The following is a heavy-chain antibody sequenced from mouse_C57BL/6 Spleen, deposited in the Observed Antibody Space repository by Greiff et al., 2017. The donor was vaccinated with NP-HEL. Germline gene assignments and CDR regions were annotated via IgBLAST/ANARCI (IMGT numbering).Heavy chain of an antibody. V-gene: IGHV5-9*01. Sequence: EVHLVESGGGLVKPGGSLKLSCAASGFTFSSYTMSWVRQTPEKRLEWVATISGGGGNTYYPDSVKGRFTISRDNAKNTLYLQMSSLRSEDTALYYCARRIYGYDRYFDVWGTGTTVTVSS. CDR1: GFTFSSYT. J-gene: IGHJ1*03. D-gene: IGHD2-2*01. CDR3: ARRIYGYDRYFDV. CDR2: ISGGGGNT.